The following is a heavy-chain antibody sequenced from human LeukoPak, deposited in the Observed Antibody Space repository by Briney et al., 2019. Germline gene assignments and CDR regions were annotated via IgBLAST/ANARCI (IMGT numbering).Heavy chain of an antibody. CDR1: GFTFEDYA. CDR3: GKDMKYSSGWLDY. Sequence: GRSLRLSCAASGFTFEDYAMHWVRQAPGKGLEWVSGISWNSNSIGYADSVKGRFTISRDNAKNSLYLQMNSLRAEDTALYYCGKDMKYSSGWLDYWGQGTLVTVSS. CDR2: ISWNSNSI. J-gene: IGHJ4*02. D-gene: IGHD6-25*01. V-gene: IGHV3-9*01.